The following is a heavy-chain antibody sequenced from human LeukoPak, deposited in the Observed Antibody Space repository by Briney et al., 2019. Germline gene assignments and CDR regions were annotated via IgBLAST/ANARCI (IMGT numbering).Heavy chain of an antibody. CDR2: IKPDGSAK. J-gene: IGHJ4*02. D-gene: IGHD3-16*01. CDR1: GFSFSNYW. V-gene: IGHV3-7*01. Sequence: GGSLRLSCAASGFSFSNYWMNWVRQAPGKGLEWVANIKPDGSAKYYVDSVKGRFTISRDNAKNSLYLQVNSLTAEDTAVYYCARELTYYYDHWGLGTLITVSS. CDR3: ARELTYYYDH.